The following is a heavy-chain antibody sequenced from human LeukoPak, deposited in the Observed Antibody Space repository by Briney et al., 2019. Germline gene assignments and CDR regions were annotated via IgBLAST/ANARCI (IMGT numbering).Heavy chain of an antibody. Sequence: GGSLRLSCAASGFTFSSYAMSWVRQAPGKGLEWVSAISGSGGSTYYADSVKGRFTISRDNSKNTLYLQTNSLRAEDTAVYYCAKGIGYSSGWYFGRFDIWGQGTMVTVSS. CDR2: ISGSGGST. D-gene: IGHD6-19*01. J-gene: IGHJ3*02. V-gene: IGHV3-23*01. CDR1: GFTFSSYA. CDR3: AKGIGYSSGWYFGRFDI.